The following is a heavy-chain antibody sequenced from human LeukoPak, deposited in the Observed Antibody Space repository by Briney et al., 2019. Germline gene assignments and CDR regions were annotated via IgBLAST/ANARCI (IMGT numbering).Heavy chain of an antibody. CDR3: AREGYGVVSLDY. J-gene: IGHJ4*02. CDR2: IWYDGSNK. CDR1: GFTFSSYG. V-gene: IGHV3-33*01. Sequence: GGSLRLSCAASGFTFSSYGTHWVRQAPGKGLEWVAVIWYDGSNKYYADSVKGRFTISRDNSKNTLYLQMNSLRAEDTAVYYCAREGYGVVSLDYWGQGTLVTVSS. D-gene: IGHD3-3*01.